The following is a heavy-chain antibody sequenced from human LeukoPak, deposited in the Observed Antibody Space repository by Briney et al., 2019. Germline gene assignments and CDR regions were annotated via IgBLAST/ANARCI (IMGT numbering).Heavy chain of an antibody. CDR1: GFTFSDYD. CDR3: ARRVWLQSVPLDY. V-gene: IGHV3-11*01. CDR2: ISSSGSTI. J-gene: IGHJ4*02. Sequence: GGSLRLSCAASGFTFSDYDMSWIRQAPGKGLEWVSYISSSGSTIYYADSVKGRFTISRDNAKNTLYLQMNSLRAEDTAVYYCARRVWLQSVPLDYWGQGTLVTVSS. D-gene: IGHD5-24*01.